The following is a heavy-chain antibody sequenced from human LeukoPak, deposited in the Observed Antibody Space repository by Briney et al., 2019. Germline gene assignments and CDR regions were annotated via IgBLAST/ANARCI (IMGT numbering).Heavy chain of an antibody. CDR2: IYTSGST. Sequence: PSETLSLTCTVSGGSISSYFWSWIRQPAGRGLEWIGRIYTSGSTNYNPSLKSRDTVSVDTSKNQFSLKLSSVAAADTAVYYCARGGGSSTFRSFDIWGQGTMVTVSS. J-gene: IGHJ3*02. D-gene: IGHD6-13*01. V-gene: IGHV4-4*07. CDR1: GGSISSYF. CDR3: ARGGGSSTFRSFDI.